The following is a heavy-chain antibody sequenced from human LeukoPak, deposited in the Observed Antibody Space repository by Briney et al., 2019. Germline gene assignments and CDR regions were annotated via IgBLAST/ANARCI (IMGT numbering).Heavy chain of an antibody. Sequence: SETLFLTCAVYGGSFSGYYWSWIRQPPGKGLEWIGEINHSGSTNYNPSLKSRVTISVDTSKNQFSLKLSSVTAADTAVYYCARAQPSIAAAQTRYFQHWGQGTLVTVSS. J-gene: IGHJ1*01. D-gene: IGHD6-13*01. V-gene: IGHV4-34*01. CDR1: GGSFSGYY. CDR3: ARAQPSIAAAQTRYFQH. CDR2: INHSGST.